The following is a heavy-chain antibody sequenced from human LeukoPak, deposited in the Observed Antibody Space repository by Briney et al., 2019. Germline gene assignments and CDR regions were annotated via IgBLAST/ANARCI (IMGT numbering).Heavy chain of an antibody. J-gene: IGHJ4*02. CDR1: GGPFSGYY. V-gene: IGHV4-34*01. CDR2: INHSGST. CDR3: ARGRSGYYGSGSSRAFDY. Sequence: SETLSLTCAVYGGPFSGYYWSWIRQPPGKGLEWIGEINHSGSTNYNPSLKSRVTISVDTSKNQFSLKLSSVTAADTAVYYCARGRSGYYGSGSSRAFDYWGQGTLVTVSS. D-gene: IGHD3-10*01.